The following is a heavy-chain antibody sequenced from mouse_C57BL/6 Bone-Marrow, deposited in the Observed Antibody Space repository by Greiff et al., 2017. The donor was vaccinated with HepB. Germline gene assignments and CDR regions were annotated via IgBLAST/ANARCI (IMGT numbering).Heavy chain of an antibody. J-gene: IGHJ4*01. CDR2: IDPSDSET. D-gene: IGHD2-14*01. CDR3: ARRGYGAMDY. Sequence: VQLQQPGAELVRPGSSVKLSCKASGYTFTSYWMHWVKQRPIQGLEWIGNIDPSDSETHYNQKFKDKATLTVDKSSSTAYMQLSSLTSEDSAVYYGARRGYGAMDYWGQGTSVTVSS. V-gene: IGHV1-52*01. CDR1: GYTFTSYW.